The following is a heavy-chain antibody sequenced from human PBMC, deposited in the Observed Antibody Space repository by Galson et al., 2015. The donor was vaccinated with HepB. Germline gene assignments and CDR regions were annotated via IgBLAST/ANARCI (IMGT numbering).Heavy chain of an antibody. D-gene: IGHD6-6*01. J-gene: IGHJ5*02. CDR3: ARGIWYTSSSSYNWFDP. CDR1: GDSVSSNTAA. Sequence: CAISGDSVSSNTAAWSWVRQSPSRGLEWLGRTYYKSKWHNDYAVSVKGRITINPDTSRNQFSLQLKSVTPEDTAVYHCARGIWYTSSSSYNWFDPWGQGTLVTVSS. CDR2: TYYKSKWHN. V-gene: IGHV6-1*01.